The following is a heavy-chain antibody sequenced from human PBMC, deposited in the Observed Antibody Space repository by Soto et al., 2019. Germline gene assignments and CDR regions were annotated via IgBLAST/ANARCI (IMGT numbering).Heavy chain of an antibody. J-gene: IGHJ4*02. CDR1: GGTFSSDS. D-gene: IGHD2-15*01. Sequence: QVQLVQSGAEVKKPGSSVKVSCKASGGTFSSDSFSWVRQAPGQGLEWMGGIIPMFDTPIYALKFQDRVTITADESTSTAYMQLSSLRSGDTAVYYCARSGGLDRDFNYWGQGSLVTVSS. CDR3: ARSGGLDRDFNY. V-gene: IGHV1-69*12. CDR2: IIPMFDTP.